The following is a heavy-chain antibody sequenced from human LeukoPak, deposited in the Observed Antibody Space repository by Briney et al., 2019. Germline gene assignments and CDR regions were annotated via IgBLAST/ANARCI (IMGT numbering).Heavy chain of an antibody. V-gene: IGHV3-30*01. D-gene: IGHD3-10*01. J-gene: IGHJ4*02. CDR3: ARDSTYYYASGSSGPHYFDY. CDR2: ISYDGGIT. CDR1: GFTFSSYA. Sequence: GRSLRLSCAASGFTFSSYAMPWVRQAPGKGLEWVAVISYDGGITNYADSVKGRFTISRDNSKNTLYLQLNSLRAEDAAVYYCARDSTYYYASGSSGPHYFDYWGQGTLVTVSS.